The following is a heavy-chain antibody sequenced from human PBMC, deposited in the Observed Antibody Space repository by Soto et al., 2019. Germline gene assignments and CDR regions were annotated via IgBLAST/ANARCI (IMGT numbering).Heavy chain of an antibody. CDR2: IYDSESA. CDR1: GESISSGGYY. V-gene: IGHV4-31*03. Sequence: QVQLQESGPGLVKASQTLSLICSVSGESISSGGYYWSWIRHHPGKGLEWIGYIYDSESAYYNPSLQSRVTISMETSKNHFAMKLSSVTAADTAVYYCARASSSSSAADYWGQGTLITVSS. J-gene: IGHJ4*02. CDR3: ARASSSSSAADY. D-gene: IGHD6-6*01.